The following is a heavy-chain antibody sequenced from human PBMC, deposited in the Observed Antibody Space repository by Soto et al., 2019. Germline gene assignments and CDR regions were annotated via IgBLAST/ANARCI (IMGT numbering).Heavy chain of an antibody. V-gene: IGHV1-18*04. CDR1: GYTFTSYG. CDR3: ARDVGSCSGGSCYSSYYYYGMDV. CDR2: ISAYNGNT. D-gene: IGHD2-15*01. Sequence: GASVKVSCKASGYTFTSYGISWVRQAPGQGLEWMGWISAYNGNTNYAQKLQGRVTMTTDTSTSTAYMELGSLRSDDTAVYYCARDVGSCSGGSCYSSYYYYGMDVWGQGTTVTVSS. J-gene: IGHJ6*02.